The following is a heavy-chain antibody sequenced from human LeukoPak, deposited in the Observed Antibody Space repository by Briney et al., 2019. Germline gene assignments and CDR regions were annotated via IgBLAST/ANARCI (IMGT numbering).Heavy chain of an antibody. CDR3: AKEGNRDGELLSPFDY. V-gene: IGHV3-9*01. CDR1: RLTCAVYG. Sequence: GGSLRLPCAAPRLTCAVYGMPLGRSAPGVGLVRLPGSNWNSGSIGYADSVKGRFTISRDNAKNSLYLQMNSLRAEDTAVYYCAKEGNRDGELLSPFDYWGQGTLVTVSS. D-gene: IGHD3-10*01. CDR2: SNWNSGSI. J-gene: IGHJ4*02.